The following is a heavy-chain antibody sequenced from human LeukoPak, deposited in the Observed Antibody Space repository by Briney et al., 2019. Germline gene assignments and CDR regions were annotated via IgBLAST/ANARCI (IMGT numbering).Heavy chain of an antibody. J-gene: IGHJ5*02. CDR2: INHSGST. V-gene: IGHV4-39*07. CDR1: GGSISSSSYY. Sequence: SETLSLTCTVSGGSISSSSYYWGWIRQPPGKGLEWIGEINHSGSTNYNPSLKSRVTISVDTSKNQFSLKLSSVTAADTAVYYCARGTGDIYDFWSGYYTCWFDPWGQGTLVTVSS. CDR3: ARGTGDIYDFWSGYYTCWFDP. D-gene: IGHD3-3*01.